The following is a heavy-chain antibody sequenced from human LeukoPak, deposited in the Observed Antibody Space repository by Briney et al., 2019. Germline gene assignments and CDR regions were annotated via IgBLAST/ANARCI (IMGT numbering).Heavy chain of an antibody. CDR2: INTNGANT. CDR1: GFTFKSYA. CDR3: ARFSQVKTVTTGYYGMDV. V-gene: IGHV3-64*04. Sequence: PGGSLRLSCSASGFTFKSYAMHWVRQAPGKGLEYVSSINTNGANTYYADSVKGRFTISRDNSRNTVYVQMNSLTPEDTAVYYCARFSQVKTVTTGYYGMDVWGQGTTVTVSS. J-gene: IGHJ6*02. D-gene: IGHD4-17*01.